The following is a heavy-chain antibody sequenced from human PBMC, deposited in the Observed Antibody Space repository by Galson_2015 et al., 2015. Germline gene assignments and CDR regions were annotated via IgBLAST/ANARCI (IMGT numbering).Heavy chain of an antibody. J-gene: IGHJ6*02. Sequence: SLRLSCAASGFTFDDYAMHWVRQAPGKGLEWVSGISWNSGSIGYADSVKGRFTISRDNAKNSLYLQMNSLRAEDTALYYCAKDMVDGSSWSWGMDVWGQGTTVTVSS. D-gene: IGHD6-13*01. CDR1: GFTFDDYA. V-gene: IGHV3-9*01. CDR3: AKDMVDGSSWSWGMDV. CDR2: ISWNSGSI.